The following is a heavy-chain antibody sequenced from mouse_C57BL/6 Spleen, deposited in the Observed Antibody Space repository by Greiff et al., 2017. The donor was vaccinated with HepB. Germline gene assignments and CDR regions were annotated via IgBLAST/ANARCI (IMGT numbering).Heavy chain of an antibody. J-gene: IGHJ1*03. CDR3: ARSGDFMTTVVEGYFDV. V-gene: IGHV1-80*01. D-gene: IGHD1-1*01. Sequence: QVQLKESGAELVKPGASVKISCKASGYAFSSYWMNWVKQRPGKGLEWIGQIYPGDGDTNYNGKFKGKATLTADKSSSTAYMQLSSLTSEDSAVYFCARSGDFMTTVVEGYFDVWGTGTTVTVSS. CDR2: IYPGDGDT. CDR1: GYAFSSYW.